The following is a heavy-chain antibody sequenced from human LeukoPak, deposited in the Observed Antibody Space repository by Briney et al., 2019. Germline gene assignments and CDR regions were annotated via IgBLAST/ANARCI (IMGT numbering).Heavy chain of an antibody. CDR3: AKYSDSGYFDY. D-gene: IGHD1-26*01. J-gene: IGHJ4*02. CDR1: GASITNLY. CDR2: IYSAGSI. V-gene: IGHV4-59*01. Sequence: PSETLSLTCTVSGASITNLYLSWIRQFPGKGLEWIGYIYSAGSIEYKPSLKSRVTMSVDTSNNQVSLELTSVTAADTAVYFCAKYSDSGYFDYWGQGALVTVSS.